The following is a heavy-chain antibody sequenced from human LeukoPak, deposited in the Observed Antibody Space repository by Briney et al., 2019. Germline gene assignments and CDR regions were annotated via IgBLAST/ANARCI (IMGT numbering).Heavy chain of an antibody. J-gene: IGHJ5*02. CDR1: GYTSINND. CDR3: ARSHTQKEFCGGGRCYPTVWWFDP. V-gene: IGHV1-8*01. D-gene: IGHD2-15*01. CDR2: IDPKNGNR. Sequence: ASVKVSCKASGYTSINNDINWVRQAPGQGLEWMAWIDPKNGNRGYAQNFQGRVTMTTDISINTADLELSSLRSEDTAVYYCARSHTQKEFCGGGRCYPTVWWFDPWGQGTLVTVSS.